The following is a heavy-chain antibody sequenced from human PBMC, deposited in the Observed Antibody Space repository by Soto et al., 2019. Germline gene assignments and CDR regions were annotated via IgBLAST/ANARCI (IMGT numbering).Heavy chain of an antibody. CDR2: ISAYNGNT. V-gene: IGHV1-18*01. CDR1: GYTFTSYG. D-gene: IGHD4-17*01. J-gene: IGHJ4*02. Sequence: ASVKVSCKASGYTFTSYGISWVRQAPGQGLEWMGWISAYNGNTNYAQKLQGRVTMTTDTSTSTAYMELRSLRSDDTAVYYCAIHEEDHYGDYVWYFDYWGQGTLVTVSS. CDR3: AIHEEDHYGDYVWYFDY.